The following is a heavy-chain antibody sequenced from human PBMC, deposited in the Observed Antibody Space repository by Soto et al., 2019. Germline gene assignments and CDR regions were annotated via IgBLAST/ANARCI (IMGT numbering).Heavy chain of an antibody. D-gene: IGHD4-17*01. J-gene: IGHJ3*02. CDR3: ARLTTVTSSAFDI. CDR1: GGSISSSSYY. CDR2: IYYSGST. V-gene: IGHV4-39*01. Sequence: QLQLQESGPGLVKPSETLSLTCTVSGGSISSSSYYWGWIHQPPGKGLEWIGSIYYSGSTYYNPSLKSRVTISVDTSKNQFSLKLSSVTAADTAVYYCARLTTVTSSAFDIWGQGTMVTVSS.